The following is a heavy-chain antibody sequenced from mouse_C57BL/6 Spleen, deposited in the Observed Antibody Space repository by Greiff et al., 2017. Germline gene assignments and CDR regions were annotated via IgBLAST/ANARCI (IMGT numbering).Heavy chain of an antibody. V-gene: IGHV5-9-1*02. D-gene: IGHD2-2*01. J-gene: IGHJ4*01. Sequence: EVHLVESGEGLVKPGGSLKLSCAASGFTFSSYAMSWVRQTPEKRLEWVAYISSGGDYIYYADTVKGRFTISRDNARNTLYLQMSSLKSEDTAMYYCTRDYGYDDYAMDYWGQGTSVTVSS. CDR3: TRDYGYDDYAMDY. CDR1: GFTFSSYA. CDR2: ISSGGDYI.